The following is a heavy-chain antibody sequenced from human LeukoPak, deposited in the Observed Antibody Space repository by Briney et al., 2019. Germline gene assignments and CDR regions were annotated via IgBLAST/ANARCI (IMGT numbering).Heavy chain of an antibody. V-gene: IGHV3-33*06. CDR1: GFTFSSYG. CDR3: AKGEQWLLDY. J-gene: IGHJ4*02. CDR2: IWYDGSNK. Sequence: GGSLRLSCAASGFTFSSYGVHWVRQAPGKGLEWVAVIWYDGSNKYYADSVKGRFTISRDNSKNTLYLQMNSLRAEDTAVYYCAKGEQWLLDYWGQGTLVTVSS. D-gene: IGHD6-19*01.